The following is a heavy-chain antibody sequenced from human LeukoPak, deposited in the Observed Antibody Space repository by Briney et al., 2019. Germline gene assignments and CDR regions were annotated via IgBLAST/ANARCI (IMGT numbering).Heavy chain of an antibody. J-gene: IGHJ4*02. CDR1: GFSFTTYW. D-gene: IGHD3-10*01. V-gene: IGHV3-7*01. Sequence: PGESLRLSCAASGFSFTTYWMSWVRQAPGKGLEWVAHIKQDGTEKYYVDSVKGRFTISRDNAKNSLYLQMNSLRVEDTAVYYCAKVAKYYYGSETYYFFEHWGQGTPVTASS. CDR3: AKVAKYYYGSETYYFFEH. CDR2: IKQDGTEK.